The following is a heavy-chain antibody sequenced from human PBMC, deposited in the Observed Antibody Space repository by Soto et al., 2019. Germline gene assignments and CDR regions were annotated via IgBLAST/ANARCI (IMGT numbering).Heavy chain of an antibody. J-gene: IGHJ4*02. CDR3: ARDSGYYDSSGYLSY. D-gene: IGHD3-22*01. V-gene: IGHV3-66*01. CDR1: GFTVSSNY. CDR2: IYSGGST. Sequence: PGGSLRLSCAASGFTVSSNYMSWVRQAPGKGLEWVSVIYSGGSTYYADSVKGRFTISRDNSKNTLYLQMNSLRAEDTAVYYCARDSGYYDSSGYLSYWGQGTLVTVSS.